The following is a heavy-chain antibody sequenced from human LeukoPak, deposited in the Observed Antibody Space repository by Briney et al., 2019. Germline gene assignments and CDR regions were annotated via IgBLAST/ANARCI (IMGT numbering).Heavy chain of an antibody. CDR3: ARDPSYGMFDY. J-gene: IGHJ4*02. CDR2: IYYSGST. V-gene: IGHV4-59*01. Sequence: SETLSLTCTVSGGSLSSFYWSWIRQPPGKGLEWIGYIYYSGSTNYNPSLKSRVTISVDTSKNQFSLKLSSVTAADTAVYYCARDPSYGMFDYWGQGTLVTASS. CDR1: GGSLSSFY. D-gene: IGHD3-16*01.